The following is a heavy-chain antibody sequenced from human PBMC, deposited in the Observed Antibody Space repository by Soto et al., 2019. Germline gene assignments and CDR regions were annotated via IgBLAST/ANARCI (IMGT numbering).Heavy chain of an antibody. CDR2: IWYDGSNK. V-gene: IGHV3-33*01. D-gene: IGHD6-13*01. CDR3: AREGGGAQLDT. J-gene: IGHJ5*02. CDR1: GFTFSSYG. Sequence: TGGSLRLSCAASGFTFSSYGMHWVRQAPGKGLEWVAVIWYDGSNKYYADSVKGQFTISRDNSKNTLYLQMNSLRAEDTAVYYCAREGGGAQLDTWGQGTLVTVSS.